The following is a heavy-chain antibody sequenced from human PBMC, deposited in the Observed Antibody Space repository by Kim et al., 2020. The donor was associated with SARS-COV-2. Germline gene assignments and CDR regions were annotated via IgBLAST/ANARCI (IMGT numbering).Heavy chain of an antibody. J-gene: IGHJ4*02. CDR2: ISSSSSTI. CDR3: ARGLSKWLVFIGFDY. V-gene: IGHV3-48*04. Sequence: GGSLRLSCAASGFTFSSYSMNWVRQAPGKGLEWVSYISSSSSTIYYADSVKGRFTISRDNAKNSLYLQMNSLRAEDTAVYYCARGLSKWLVFIGFDYWGQGTLVTVSS. CDR1: GFTFSSYS. D-gene: IGHD6-19*01.